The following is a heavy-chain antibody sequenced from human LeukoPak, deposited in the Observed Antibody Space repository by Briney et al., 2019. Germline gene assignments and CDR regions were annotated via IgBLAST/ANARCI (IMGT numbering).Heavy chain of an antibody. Sequence: QAGGSLRLSCAASGFSFSTYGMDWVRQAPGKGLEWVAVIWYDGSNKYYADSVKGRFTISRDNAKNSLYLQMNSLRAEDTAVYYCARNPPRYFNWGQGTLVTVSS. J-gene: IGHJ4*02. V-gene: IGHV3-33*03. CDR1: GFSFSTYG. D-gene: IGHD1-26*01. CDR3: ARNPPRYFN. CDR2: IWYDGSNK.